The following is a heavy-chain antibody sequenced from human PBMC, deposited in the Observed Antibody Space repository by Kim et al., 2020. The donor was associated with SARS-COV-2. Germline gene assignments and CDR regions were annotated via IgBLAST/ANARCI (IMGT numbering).Heavy chain of an antibody. Sequence: GGSLRLSCAASGFTFSSYDMSWVRQAPGKGLEWVSVICDDGSSKYSADSVKGRITICSNNSNMPEFLLMNRLGAEDTAVYYGARVTSKRLDS. J-gene: IGHJ5*01. CDR3: ARVTSKRLDS. V-gene: IGHV3-23*03. CDR1: GFTFSSYD. D-gene: IGHD6-25*01. CDR2: ICDDGSSK.